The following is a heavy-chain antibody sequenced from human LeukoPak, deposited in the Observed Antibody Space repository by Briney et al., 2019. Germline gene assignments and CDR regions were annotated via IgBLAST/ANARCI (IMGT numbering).Heavy chain of an antibody. J-gene: IGHJ4*02. Sequence: GGSLRLSCAASGITFSSYWMHWARQAPGKGLVWVSRINNDGSSTTYADSVKGRFTISRDNAKNTLYLQMNSLRAEDTAVYYCARDLELAYYDSTGYEYWGRGTLVTVSS. D-gene: IGHD3-22*01. CDR3: ARDLELAYYDSTGYEY. CDR2: INNDGSST. CDR1: GITFSSYW. V-gene: IGHV3-74*01.